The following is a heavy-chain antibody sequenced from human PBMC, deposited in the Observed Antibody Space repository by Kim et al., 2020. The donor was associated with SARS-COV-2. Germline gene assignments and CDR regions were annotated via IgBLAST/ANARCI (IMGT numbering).Heavy chain of an antibody. V-gene: IGHV1-18*01. CDR2: ISAYNGNT. J-gene: IGHJ6*02. CDR3: ARDRWGDAQNFYYGMDV. D-gene: IGHD2-21*02. CDR1: RYTFTSYG. Sequence: ASVKVSCKGSRYTFTSYGISWVRQAPGQGLEWMGWISAYNGNTNYAQKLQGRVTMTTDTSTSTAYMELRSLRSDDTAVYYCARDRWGDAQNFYYGMDVWGQGTTVTVSS.